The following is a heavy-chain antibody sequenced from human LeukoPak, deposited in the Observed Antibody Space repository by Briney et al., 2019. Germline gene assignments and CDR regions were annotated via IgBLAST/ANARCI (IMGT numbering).Heavy chain of an antibody. D-gene: IGHD4-17*01. CDR1: GGSISSGGYY. J-gene: IGHJ3*02. CDR3: ARDLADYGDPCGAFDI. V-gene: IGHV4-31*03. Sequence: SETLSLTCTVSGGSISSGGYYWSWIRQHPGKGLEWIGYIYYSGSTYYNPSLKSRVTISVDTSKNQLSLKLSSVAAADTAVYYCARDLADYGDPCGAFDIWGQGTMVTVSS. CDR2: IYYSGST.